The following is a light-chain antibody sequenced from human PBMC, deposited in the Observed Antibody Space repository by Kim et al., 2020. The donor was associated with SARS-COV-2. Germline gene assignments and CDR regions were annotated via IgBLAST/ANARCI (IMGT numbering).Light chain of an antibody. CDR1: QSVSSTY. CDR3: QQYGGSPQYT. V-gene: IGKV3-20*01. CDR2: GAS. Sequence: EIVLTQSPGTLSLSPGERATLSCRASQSVSSTYLAWYQQKPGQAPRLLIYGASRRATGIPDRFSGSGSGTDFTLTISKLEAEDFAVYYCQQYGGSPQYTFGQGTKLEIK. J-gene: IGKJ2*01.